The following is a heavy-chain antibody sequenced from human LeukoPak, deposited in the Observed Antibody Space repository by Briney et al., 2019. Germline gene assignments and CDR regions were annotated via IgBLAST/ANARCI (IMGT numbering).Heavy chain of an antibody. CDR1: GFTVSSNY. Sequence: GGSLRLSCADSGFTVSSNYMRWVRQAPGKGLEWVSVIYSGGSTHYADSVKGRFTVSRDNSKNTLYLQMNSLRAEDTAVYYCARDRLHYDSLTGYPADWGQGTLVTVSS. D-gene: IGHD3-9*01. J-gene: IGHJ4*02. CDR3: ARDRLHYDSLTGYPAD. CDR2: IYSGGST. V-gene: IGHV3-66*01.